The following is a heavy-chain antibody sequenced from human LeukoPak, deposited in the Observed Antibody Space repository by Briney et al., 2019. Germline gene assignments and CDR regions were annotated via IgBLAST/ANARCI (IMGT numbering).Heavy chain of an antibody. V-gene: IGHV4-34*01. D-gene: IGHD3-9*01. Sequence: NPSETLSLTCGVSGMSLYGYFWSWIRQPPGKGLEWIGEISQSGSTNYNPSLKSRVTILLDTSKNHFSVRLSSVTAADTAVYYCARDFYDILTGYYYHMDVWGKGTTVTISS. CDR3: ARDFYDILTGYYYHMDV. J-gene: IGHJ6*03. CDR2: ISQSGST. CDR1: GMSLYGYF.